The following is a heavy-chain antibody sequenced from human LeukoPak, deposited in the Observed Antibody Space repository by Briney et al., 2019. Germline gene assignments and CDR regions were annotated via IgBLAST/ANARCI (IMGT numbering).Heavy chain of an antibody. CDR2: IYYSGST. J-gene: IGHJ5*02. Sequence: SETLSLTCTVSGGSISSSSYYWGWVRQPPGKRLEWIGSIYYSGSTYYNPSLKSRVTISVDTSKNQFSLKLSSVTAADTAVYYCARPRYSYGNASFGWFDPWGQGTLVTVSS. CDR3: ARPRYSYGNASFGWFDP. CDR1: GGSISSSSYY. V-gene: IGHV4-39*01. D-gene: IGHD5-18*01.